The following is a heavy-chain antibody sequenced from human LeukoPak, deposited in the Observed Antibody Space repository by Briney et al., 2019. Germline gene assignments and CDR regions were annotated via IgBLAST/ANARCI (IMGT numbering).Heavy chain of an antibody. CDR2: INHSGST. D-gene: IGHD1-1*01. Sequence: SETLSLTCAVYGGSFSGYYWSWIRQPPGKGLEWIGEINHSGSTNYNPSLKSQVTISVDTSKNQFSLKLSSVTAADTAVYYCARTTYYYYYMDVWGKGTTVTVSS. V-gene: IGHV4-34*01. CDR1: GGSFSGYY. J-gene: IGHJ6*03. CDR3: ARTTYYYYYMDV.